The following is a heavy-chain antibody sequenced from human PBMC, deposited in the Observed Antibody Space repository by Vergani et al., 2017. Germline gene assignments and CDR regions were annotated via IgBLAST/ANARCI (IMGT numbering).Heavy chain of an antibody. CDR1: GFTFSSYA. J-gene: IGHJ6*02. CDR2: ISGSGGST. CDR3: AKGGYYYDSSGYDTYYYGMDV. V-gene: IGHV3-23*01. Sequence: EVQLLESGGGLVQPGGSLRLSCAASGFTFSSYAMSWVRQAPGKGLEWVPAISGSGGSTYYADSVKGRFTISRDNSKNTLYLQMNSLRAEDTAVYYCAKGGYYYDSSGYDTYYYGMDVWGQGTTVTVSS. D-gene: IGHD3-22*01.